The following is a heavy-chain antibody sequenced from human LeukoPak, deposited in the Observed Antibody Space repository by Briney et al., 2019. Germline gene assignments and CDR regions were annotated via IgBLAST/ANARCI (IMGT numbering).Heavy chain of an antibody. CDR2: IYYSGST. V-gene: IGHV4-59*06. D-gene: IGHD3-22*01. J-gene: IGHJ4*02. CDR3: ARGGYYYDSSGHRGYYFDY. Sequence: SETLSLTCTVSGGSISSNYWSWIRQHPGKGLEWIGYIYYSGSTYYNPSLRSRVTISVDTSKNQFSLKLSSVTAADTAVYYCARGGYYYDSSGHRGYYFDYWGQGTLVTVSS. CDR1: GGSISSNY.